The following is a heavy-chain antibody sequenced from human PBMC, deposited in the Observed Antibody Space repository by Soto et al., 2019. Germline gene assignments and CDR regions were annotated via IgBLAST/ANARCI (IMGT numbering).Heavy chain of an antibody. J-gene: IGHJ4*01. CDR1: GFTFSGFW. D-gene: IGHD5-12*01. Sequence: EVQLVESGGGLVQPGGSLRLSCAASGFTFSGFWMRWVRQAPGKGLVWVSRINSDEDNTNYADSVKGRFTISRDNAKNTLYLQMNSLRAEDTGVYYCAREVMRDGYEFFDYWGLGTLVTVSS. CDR2: INSDEDNT. CDR3: AREVMRDGYEFFDY. V-gene: IGHV3-74*01.